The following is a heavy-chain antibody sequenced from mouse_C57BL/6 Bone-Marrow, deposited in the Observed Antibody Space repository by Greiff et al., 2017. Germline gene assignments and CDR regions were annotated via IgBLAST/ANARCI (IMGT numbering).Heavy chain of an antibody. J-gene: IGHJ4*01. Sequence: DVHLVEPGGGLVQPGGSLKLSCAASGSTFSDSYMYWVRQTPEKRLEWVAYISNGCGSTYYPDTVKGRCPISRDNATNTRYLQKSRLKSEDTALYYCARRGGYYDGDYVSFYAMDYWGQGTSVTVSS. CDR3: ARRGGYYDGDYVSFYAMDY. CDR2: ISNGCGST. CDR1: GSTFSDSY. V-gene: IGHV5-12*01. D-gene: IGHD2-3*01.